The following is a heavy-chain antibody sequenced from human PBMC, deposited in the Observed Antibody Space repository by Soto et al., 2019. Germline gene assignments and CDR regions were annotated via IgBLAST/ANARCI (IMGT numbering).Heavy chain of an antibody. J-gene: IGHJ4*02. CDR3: ARDPPPSYCRGDCSGY. V-gene: IGHV3-53*01. CDR1: GFTVSSNY. CDR2: IYSGGST. Sequence: PGGSLRLSCAASGFTVSSNYMSWVRQAPGKGLEWVSVIYSGGSTYYADSVKGRFTISRDNSKNTLYLQMNSLRAEDTAVYYCARDPPPSYCRGDCSGYWGQGTVVTVSS. D-gene: IGHD2-21*02.